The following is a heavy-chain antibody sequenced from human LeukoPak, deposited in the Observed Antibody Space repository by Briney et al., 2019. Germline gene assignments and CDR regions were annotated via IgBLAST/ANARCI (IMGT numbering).Heavy chain of an antibody. V-gene: IGHV3-48*01. CDR3: ARGVLRFLEWLNAFDI. CDR1: GFTFSSYS. D-gene: IGHD3-3*01. Sequence: GGSLRLSCAASGFTFSSYSMNWVRQAPGKGPEWVSHIGGNIGYSDSVKGRFTISRDNSKNTLYLQMNSLRAEDTAVYYCARGVLRFLEWLNAFDIWGQGTMVTVSS. J-gene: IGHJ3*02. CDR2: IGGNIG.